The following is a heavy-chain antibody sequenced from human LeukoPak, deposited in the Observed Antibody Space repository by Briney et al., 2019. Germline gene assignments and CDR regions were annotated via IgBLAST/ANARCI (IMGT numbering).Heavy chain of an antibody. CDR2: IIPMFGTT. D-gene: IGHD6-19*01. J-gene: IGHJ4*02. CDR1: EVTFSSYA. Sequence: SVKVSWKASEVTFSSYAISWVRQAPGQGLEWMGGIIPMFGTTNYAQKFQGRVTITADESTSTAYVELSSLRSEDTAIYYCARDTVASLDYWGQGTLVTVSS. V-gene: IGHV1-69*13. CDR3: ARDTVASLDY.